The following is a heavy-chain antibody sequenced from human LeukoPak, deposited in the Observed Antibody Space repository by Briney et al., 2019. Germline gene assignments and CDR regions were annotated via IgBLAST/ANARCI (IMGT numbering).Heavy chain of an antibody. V-gene: IGHV1-46*01. CDR2: INPSGGST. CDR1: GYTFTSYY. Sequence: GPSVKVSCKASGYTFTSYYIHWVRQAPGQGLEWMGIINPSGGSTSYAQKFQGRVTMTRDTSTSTVYMELSSLRSEDTAVYYCARGASSWYFDYWGQGTLVTVSS. D-gene: IGHD6-13*01. CDR3: ARGASSWYFDY. J-gene: IGHJ4*02.